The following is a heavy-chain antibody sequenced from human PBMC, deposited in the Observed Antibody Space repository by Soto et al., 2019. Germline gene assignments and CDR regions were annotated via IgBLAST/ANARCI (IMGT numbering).Heavy chain of an antibody. Sequence: HPGGSLRLSCAASGFPFSSYAMSWVRQAPGKGLEWISAVSGSGGSTYYADSVKGRFTISRDNSKDTLYLQMNNLRAEDTAVYYCAKPPDYNWNDYWGQGTLVTVSS. J-gene: IGHJ4*02. CDR2: VSGSGGST. D-gene: IGHD1-20*01. V-gene: IGHV3-23*01. CDR1: GFPFSSYA. CDR3: AKPPDYNWNDY.